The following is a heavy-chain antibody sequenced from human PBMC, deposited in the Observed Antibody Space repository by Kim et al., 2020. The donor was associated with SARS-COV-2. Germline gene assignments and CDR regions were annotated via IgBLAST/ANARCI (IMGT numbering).Heavy chain of an antibody. V-gene: IGHV3-48*02. Sequence: GGSLRLSCAASGFTFSSYSMNWVRQAPGKGLEWVSYINSRSSTIYYADSVKGRFTISRDNAENSLYPQMNSLRDEDTAVYYCTRGSLFLDYYYYYMDVWGRGPTVTVSS. CDR1: GFTFSSYS. CDR3: TRGSLFLDYYYYYMDV. CDR2: INSRSSTI. D-gene: IGHD3-10*02. J-gene: IGHJ6*03.